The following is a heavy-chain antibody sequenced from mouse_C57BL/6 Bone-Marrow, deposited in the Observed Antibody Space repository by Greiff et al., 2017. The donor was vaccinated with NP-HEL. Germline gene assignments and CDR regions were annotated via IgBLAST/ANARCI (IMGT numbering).Heavy chain of an antibody. V-gene: IGHV1-72*01. J-gene: IGHJ3*01. CDR3: AGEGYGSGAVWFAG. Sequence: QVQLQQPGAELVKPGASVKLSCKASGYTFTSYWMHWVKQRPGRGLEWIGRIDPNSGGTKYNEKFKSKATLTVDKPSSTAYMQLSGLTSEDSAVYYCAGEGYGSGAVWFAGWGQGALVTVSA. D-gene: IGHD1-1*01. CDR2: IDPNSGGT. CDR1: GYTFTSYW.